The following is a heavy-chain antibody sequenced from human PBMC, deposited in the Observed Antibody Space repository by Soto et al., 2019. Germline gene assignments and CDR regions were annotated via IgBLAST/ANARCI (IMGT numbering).Heavy chain of an antibody. Sequence: QLQLQESGPGLVKPSETLSLNCAVSGGSLSRRGYYWGWIRQPPGKGLEWIGSIYYSGSTYYNPSLKSRVTISVDTSKNQLSLKLSSVTAADTAVYYCARGFSSGFPANWFDPWGQGTLVTVSS. V-gene: IGHV4-39*01. CDR1: GGSLSRRGYY. CDR3: ARGFSSGFPANWFDP. J-gene: IGHJ5*02. D-gene: IGHD3-22*01. CDR2: IYYSGST.